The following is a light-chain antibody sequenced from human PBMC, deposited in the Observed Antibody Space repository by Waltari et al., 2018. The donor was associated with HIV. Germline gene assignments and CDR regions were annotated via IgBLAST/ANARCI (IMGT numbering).Light chain of an antibody. CDR2: MVS. Sequence: VVMTQSPLSLPVPSGQSASISCWSSHSLVYTDGTTNLMWFYQRPGPTPRRLINMVSDRDSGVPDRFTGSGSGTDFTLEISRVEPDDVGIYYCMQGSHWPPAFGQGTKLEIK. CDR1: HSLVYTDGTTN. J-gene: IGKJ1*01. CDR3: MQGSHWPPA. V-gene: IGKV2-30*01.